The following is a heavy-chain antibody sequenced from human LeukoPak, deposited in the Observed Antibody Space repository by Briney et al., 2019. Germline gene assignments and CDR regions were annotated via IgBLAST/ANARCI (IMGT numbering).Heavy chain of an antibody. D-gene: IGHD2-15*01. J-gene: IGHJ4*02. V-gene: IGHV1-46*01. Sequence: ASVKVSCKASGYTFTSYYMHWVRQAPGQGLEWVGVINPSGGSSRYAQKFRGRVTMTRDTSTSTVYMELSSLRSEDTAVYYCARDPLQEGYCSGGSCLGFDSWGQGTLVTVSS. CDR3: ARDPLQEGYCSGGSCLGFDS. CDR1: GYTFTSYY. CDR2: INPSGGSS.